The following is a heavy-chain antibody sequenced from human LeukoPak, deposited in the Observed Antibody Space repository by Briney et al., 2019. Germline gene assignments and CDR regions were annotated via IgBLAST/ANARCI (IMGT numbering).Heavy chain of an antibody. V-gene: IGHV3-30*18. CDR2: ISYDGSNK. Sequence: GRSLRLSCAASGFTFSSYGMHWVRQAPGKGPEWVAVISYDGSNKYYADSVKGRFTISRDNSKNTLYLQMNSLRAEDTAVYYCAKDAADYGGNSYIDYWGQGTLVTVSS. J-gene: IGHJ4*02. D-gene: IGHD4-23*01. CDR1: GFTFSSYG. CDR3: AKDAADYGGNSYIDY.